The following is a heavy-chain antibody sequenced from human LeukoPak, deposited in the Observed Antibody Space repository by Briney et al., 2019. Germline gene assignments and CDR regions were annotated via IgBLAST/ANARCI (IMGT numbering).Heavy chain of an antibody. J-gene: IGHJ4*02. CDR3: AGRYFDGGSCYPFDY. Sequence: GASVKVSCKASGATFSRLAISWVRQAPGQGLECMGRSIPIFDTTNYAQKFQGRVTITTDESTSTAYMELTSLRSEDTAGYYCAGRYFDGGSCYPFDYWGQGTPVTVSS. CDR1: GATFSRLA. CDR2: SIPIFDTT. D-gene: IGHD2-15*01. V-gene: IGHV1-69*05.